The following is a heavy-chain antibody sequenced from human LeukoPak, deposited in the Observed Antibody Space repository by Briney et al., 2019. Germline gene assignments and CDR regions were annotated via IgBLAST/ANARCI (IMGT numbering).Heavy chain of an antibody. CDR1: GYTFTSYD. V-gene: IGHV1-8*01. CDR3: ASAVRIRFLEWLPYYYYYMDV. D-gene: IGHD3-3*01. Sequence: ASVKVSCKASGYTFTSYDINWVRQATGQGLEWMGWMNPNSGNTGYAQKFQGRVTMTRNTSISTAYMELSSLRSEDTAVYYCASAVRIRFLEWLPYYYYYMDVWGKGTTVTVSS. CDR2: MNPNSGNT. J-gene: IGHJ6*03.